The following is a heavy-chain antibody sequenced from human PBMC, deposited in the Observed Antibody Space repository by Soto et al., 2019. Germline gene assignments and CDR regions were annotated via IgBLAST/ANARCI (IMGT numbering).Heavy chain of an antibody. CDR1: GGSFSGYY. Sequence: SETLSLTCAVYGGSFSGYYWSWIRQPPGKGLEWIGEINHSGSTNYNPSLKSRVTMSVDTSRNQFSLKLSSVTAADTGGYCCPRHSAATHLGQLSTYFDYWRHGTLVTVSS. D-gene: IGHD3-16*02. J-gene: IGHJ4*01. CDR2: INHSGST. V-gene: IGHV4-34*01. CDR3: PRHSAATHLGQLSTYFDY.